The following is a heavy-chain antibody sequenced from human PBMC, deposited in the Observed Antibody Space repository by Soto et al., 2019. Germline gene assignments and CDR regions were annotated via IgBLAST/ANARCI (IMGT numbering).Heavy chain of an antibody. V-gene: IGHV4-59*01. CDR3: XXXXXXXXGSIWDY. CDR1: GGSISSYY. Sequence: QVQLQESGPGLVKPSETLSLTCTVSGGSISSYYWSWIRQPPGKGLEWIGYIYFSGGTNYTPSLXXPXXXXXXXXXXXXXXXXXXXXXXXXXXXXXXXXXXXXXGSIWDYWGQGTLVTVSS. D-gene: IGHD3-3*01. CDR2: IYFSGGT. J-gene: IGHJ4*02.